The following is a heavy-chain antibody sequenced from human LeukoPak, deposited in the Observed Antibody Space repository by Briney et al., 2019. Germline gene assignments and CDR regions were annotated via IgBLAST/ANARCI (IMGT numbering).Heavy chain of an antibody. CDR3: VSDLCGGDDQ. CDR1: GFPFNSYW. Sequence: GGPLRLPCGASGFPFNSYWMHWVRQAPGKGLVWVSRMDEDGKTIDYADSVKGRFTISRDNAKDTLYLQMSSLRDEDTAVYYCVSDLCGGDDQWGRGTLVTVSS. CDR2: MDEDGKTI. J-gene: IGHJ5*02. D-gene: IGHD3-3*01. V-gene: IGHV3-74*01.